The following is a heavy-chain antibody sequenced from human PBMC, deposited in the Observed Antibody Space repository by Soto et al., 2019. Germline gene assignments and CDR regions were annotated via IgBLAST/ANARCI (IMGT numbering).Heavy chain of an antibody. Sequence: SETLSLTCAVYGGSFSGYYWSWIRQPPGKGLEWIGEINHSGSTNYNPSLKSRVTISVDTSKNQFSLKLSSVTAADTAVYYCARRRYSGYEQKGRAAVAPAAGYYFDYWGQGTLVTVSS. D-gene: IGHD5-12*01. CDR2: INHSGST. CDR3: ARRRYSGYEQKGRAAVAPAAGYYFDY. V-gene: IGHV4-34*01. CDR1: GGSFSGYY. J-gene: IGHJ4*02.